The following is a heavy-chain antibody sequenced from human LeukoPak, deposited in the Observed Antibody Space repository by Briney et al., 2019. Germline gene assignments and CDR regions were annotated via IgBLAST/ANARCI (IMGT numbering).Heavy chain of an antibody. J-gene: IGHJ4*02. V-gene: IGHV4-39*01. Sequence: PSETLSLTCTVSGGSISRYYWGWIRQPPGKGLEWIGTIYYTGSTYYNPSLKSRVTISVDTSKNQCSLKVTSVTAADTAVYYCARRRGWYPVDYWGQGTLVTVSS. CDR3: ARRRGWYPVDY. D-gene: IGHD6-19*01. CDR1: GGSISRYY. CDR2: IYYTGST.